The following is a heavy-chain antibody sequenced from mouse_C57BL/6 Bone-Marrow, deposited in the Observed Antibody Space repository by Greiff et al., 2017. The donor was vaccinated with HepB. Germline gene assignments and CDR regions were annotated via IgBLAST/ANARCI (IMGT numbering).Heavy chain of an antibody. J-gene: IGHJ4*01. V-gene: IGHV1-22*01. CDR1: GYTFTDYN. Sequence: EVQLQQSGPELVKPGASVKMSCKASGYTFTDYNMHWVKQSPGKSLEWIGYINPNNGGTSYNQKFKGKATLTVNKSSSTAYMELRSLTSEDSAVYYCARYRDGYYVGRAMDYWGQGTSVTVSS. CDR2: INPNNGGT. CDR3: ARYRDGYYVGRAMDY. D-gene: IGHD2-3*01.